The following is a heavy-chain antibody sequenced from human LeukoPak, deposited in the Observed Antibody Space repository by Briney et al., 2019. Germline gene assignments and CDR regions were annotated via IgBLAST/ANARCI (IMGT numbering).Heavy chain of an antibody. CDR2: IYYSGTT. CDR3: ASRLRWPSYFDY. J-gene: IGHJ4*02. CDR1: GGXXXSTSYY. Sequence: LTCTXXGGXXXSTSYYWGWIRQPQGKGLEWIGSIYYSGTTYYNPCVKSRITITVNKAKNAYSLKLSSVTAADTAAYYCASRLRWPSYFDYWGQGTPVTVSS. V-gene: IGHV4-39*01. D-gene: IGHD4-23*01.